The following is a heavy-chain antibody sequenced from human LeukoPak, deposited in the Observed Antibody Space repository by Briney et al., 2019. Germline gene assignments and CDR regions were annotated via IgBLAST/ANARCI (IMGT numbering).Heavy chain of an antibody. CDR2: INSDGRRI. J-gene: IGHJ3*02. CDR1: GFTFSSYW. D-gene: IGHD1-26*01. Sequence: GGSLRLSCTVSGFTFSSYWMHWVRQAPGKGLVWVSLINSDGRRITYADSVKGRFTISRDNAKNTLYLQMDSLRAEDTAVYYCARGSLVGAGLYTFDIWGQGTMVTVSS. CDR3: ARGSLVGAGLYTFDI. V-gene: IGHV3-74*01.